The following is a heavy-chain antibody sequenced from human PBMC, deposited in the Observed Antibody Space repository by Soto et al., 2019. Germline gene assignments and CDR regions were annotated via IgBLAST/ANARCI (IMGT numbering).Heavy chain of an antibody. CDR2: ISSSSSTI. CDR1: GFTFSSYS. Sequence: VQLVESGGGLVQPGGSLRLSCAASGFTFSSYSMNWVRQAPGKGLEWVSYISSSSSTIYYADSVKGRFTIARDNANNSLYLQMNRLRDEDTTVYYCARDEVVPTYGSDAFDIWGQGTMVTVSS. V-gene: IGHV3-48*02. J-gene: IGHJ3*02. D-gene: IGHD2-15*01. CDR3: ARDEVVPTYGSDAFDI.